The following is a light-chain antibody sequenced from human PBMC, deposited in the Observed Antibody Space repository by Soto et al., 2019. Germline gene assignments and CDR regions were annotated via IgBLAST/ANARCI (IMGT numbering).Light chain of an antibody. CDR3: QQYNNWPRT. J-gene: IGKJ1*01. Sequence: EIVMTQSPATLSVSPGERATLSCRASQSVSSYLAWYQQKPGQAPRLLIYGASTRATVIPARFSGSRSGTEFTLTISSLQSEDFAVYYCQQYNNWPRTFGQGTKVEIK. CDR2: GAS. V-gene: IGKV3-15*01. CDR1: QSVSSY.